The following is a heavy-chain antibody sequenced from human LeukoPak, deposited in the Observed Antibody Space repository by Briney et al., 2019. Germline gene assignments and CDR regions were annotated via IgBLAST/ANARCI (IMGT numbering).Heavy chain of an antibody. D-gene: IGHD1-1*01. CDR3: ARGGLGTYYMDV. CDR2: INPSGGST. V-gene: IGHV1-46*01. J-gene: IGHJ6*03. CDR1: GYTFTSYY. Sequence: ASVKVSCKASGYTFTSYYMHWVRQAPGQGLEWMGIINPSGGSTSCAQKFQGRVTMTRDMSTSTVYMELSSLRSEDTAVYYCARGGLGTYYMDVWGKGTTVTVSS.